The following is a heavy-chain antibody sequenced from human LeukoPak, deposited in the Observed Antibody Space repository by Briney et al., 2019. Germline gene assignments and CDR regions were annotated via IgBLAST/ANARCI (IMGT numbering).Heavy chain of an antibody. J-gene: IGHJ4*02. CDR2: INQDGGEK. CDR3: GRGMDD. CDR1: GFSFTNSW. Sequence: PGGSLRLSCAASGFSFTNSWMSWVRQAPGKGLEWVANINQDGGEKYYMDSVKGRFTISRDNAYNSVYLQMNSLRAEDTAVYYCGRGMDDWGQGTLVTVSS. V-gene: IGHV3-7*05.